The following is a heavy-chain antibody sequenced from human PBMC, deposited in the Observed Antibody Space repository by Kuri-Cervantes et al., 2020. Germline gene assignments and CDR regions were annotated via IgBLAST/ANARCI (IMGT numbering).Heavy chain of an antibody. D-gene: IGHD6-13*01. CDR1: GGSISSYY. J-gene: IGHJ6*03. V-gene: IGHV4-59*04. Sequence: GSLRLSCTVSGGSISSYYWSWIRQPPGKGLEWIGYIYYSGSTYYNPSLKSRVTISVDTSKNQFSLRLSSVTAADTAVYYCARGIAAAGTPGYYYYMDVWGKGTTVTVSS. CDR2: IYYSGST. CDR3: ARGIAAAGTPGYYYYMDV.